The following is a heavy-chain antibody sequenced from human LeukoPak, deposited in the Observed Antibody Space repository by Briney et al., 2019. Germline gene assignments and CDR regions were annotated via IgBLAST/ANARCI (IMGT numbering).Heavy chain of an antibody. J-gene: IGHJ4*02. CDR2: INPSGDST. Sequence: ASVKVSCKASGYTFTRYYIHWVRQAPGQGLEGMGLINPSGDSTNYAQKLQGRVTMTRDTSTSTVYMELSSLRSEDTAVYYCARAYYYDTSGYYSLGDYWGQGTLVTVSS. D-gene: IGHD3-22*01. CDR1: GYTFTRYY. CDR3: ARAYYYDTSGYYSLGDY. V-gene: IGHV1-46*01.